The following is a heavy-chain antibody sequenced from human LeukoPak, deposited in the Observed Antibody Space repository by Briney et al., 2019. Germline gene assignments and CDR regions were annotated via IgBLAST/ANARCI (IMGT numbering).Heavy chain of an antibody. Sequence: SVKVSCKASGGTFSSYAISWVRQAPGQGLEWMGGIIPIFGTANYAQKFQGRVTITADKSTSTAYMELSSLRSEDTAVYYCARERPPPAAVILLGWFDPWGQGTLVTVSS. CDR3: ARERPPPAAVILLGWFDP. J-gene: IGHJ5*02. V-gene: IGHV1-69*06. D-gene: IGHD2-2*01. CDR1: GGTFSSYA. CDR2: IIPIFGTA.